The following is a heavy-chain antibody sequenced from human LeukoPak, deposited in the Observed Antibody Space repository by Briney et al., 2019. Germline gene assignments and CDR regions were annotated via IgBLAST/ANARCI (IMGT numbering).Heavy chain of an antibody. CDR3: ARLSANSSAYFFDY. Sequence: PGRSLRLSCAASGFTFSSYGMHWVRQAPGKGLEWVAIISYDGSNKYYADSVKGRFTISRDTSKNTLYLQMNSLRAEDTAVYYCARLSANSSAYFFDYWGQGTLVTVSS. CDR1: GFTFSSYG. CDR2: ISYDGSNK. D-gene: IGHD3-22*01. V-gene: IGHV3-30*03. J-gene: IGHJ4*02.